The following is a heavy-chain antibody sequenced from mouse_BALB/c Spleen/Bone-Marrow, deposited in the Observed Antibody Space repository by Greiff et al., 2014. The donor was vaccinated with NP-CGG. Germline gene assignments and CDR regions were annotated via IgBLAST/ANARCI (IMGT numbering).Heavy chain of an antibody. CDR2: INPYNGGT. CDR1: GYSFTGYT. Sequence: EVQLVESGPELVKPGASMKISCKASGYSFTGYTMNWVKQSHGKNLEWIGLINPYNGGTGYNQKFKGKATLTVDKSSSTAYMELLSLTSEDSAVYYCARKGSYYRYDPYAMDYWGQGTSVTVSS. V-gene: IGHV1-18*01. CDR3: ARKGSYYRYDPYAMDY. J-gene: IGHJ4*01. D-gene: IGHD2-14*01.